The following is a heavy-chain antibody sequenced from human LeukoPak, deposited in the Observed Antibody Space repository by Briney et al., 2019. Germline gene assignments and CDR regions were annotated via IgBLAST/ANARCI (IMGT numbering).Heavy chain of an antibody. V-gene: IGHV3-23*01. J-gene: IGHJ4*02. Sequence: GESLRLSCAASGFTFNYAMTWARQPPGKGLEWVSAISGSGGSTYYADSVKGRFTISKDNSKNTLNLLMSSLRPEDTAVYYCAKHADGSGRPRAGFDHWGQGTLVTVSS. CDR2: ISGSGGST. D-gene: IGHD3-22*01. CDR3: AKHADGSGRPRAGFDH. CDR1: GFTFNYA.